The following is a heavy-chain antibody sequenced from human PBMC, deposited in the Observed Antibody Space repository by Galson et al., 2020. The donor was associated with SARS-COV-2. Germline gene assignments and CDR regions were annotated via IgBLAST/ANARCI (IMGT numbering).Heavy chain of an antibody. J-gene: IGHJ6*02. D-gene: IGHD3-10*01. CDR3: AKQSHHYGLPSYYGLDV. Sequence: GESLKISCATTGFPFSNYNMYWVRQAPGSGLEWVALISYDGSKKYYRDSVKGRLAISRDNSKDTLLLEMHSLRADDTAIYYCAKQSHHYGLPSYYGLDVWGQGTTVTVSS. CDR1: GFPFSNYN. V-gene: IGHV3-30*18. CDR2: ISYDGSKK.